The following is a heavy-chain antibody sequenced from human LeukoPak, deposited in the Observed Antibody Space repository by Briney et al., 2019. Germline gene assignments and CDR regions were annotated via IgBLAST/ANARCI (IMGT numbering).Heavy chain of an antibody. CDR1: GFTFNNYA. D-gene: IGHD3-22*01. CDR2: ISGGGIGT. CDR3: ARRDVSDSSGYYPLFAH. V-gene: IGHV3-23*01. J-gene: IGHJ4*02. Sequence: PGGSLRLSCAASGFTFNNYAMTWVRQAPGKGLEWVSGISGGGIGTYYADSVRGRFTISRDNSKITLDLQMSTLRVEDTAVYYCARRDVSDSSGYYPLFAHWGQGTLVTVSS.